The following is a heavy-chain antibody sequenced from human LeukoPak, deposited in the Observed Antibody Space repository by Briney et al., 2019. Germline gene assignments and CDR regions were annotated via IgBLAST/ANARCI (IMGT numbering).Heavy chain of an antibody. J-gene: IGHJ4*02. CDR3: ARLLGTYYYDSSGYFADY. D-gene: IGHD3-22*01. CDR2: IYPGDSDT. V-gene: IGHV5-51*01. CDR1: GYSFTSYW. Sequence: GESLKISCKGSGYSFTSYWIGGVRQMPGKGLEWMGIIYPGDSDTRYSPSFQGQVTISADKSISTAYLQWSSLKASDTAMYYCARLLGTYYYDSSGYFADYWGQGTLVTVSS.